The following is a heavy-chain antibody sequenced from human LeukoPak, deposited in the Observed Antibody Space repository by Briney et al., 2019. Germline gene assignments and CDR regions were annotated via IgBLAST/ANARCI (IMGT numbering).Heavy chain of an antibody. CDR3: ARDRLRYCSSTSCSAVDY. CDR2: ISGSGGGT. CDR1: GFTFSNYA. V-gene: IGHV3-23*01. Sequence: PGGSLRLSCAASGFTFSNYAMSWVRQAPGKGLEWVSAISGSGGGTSYADSVKGRFAISRDNSKNTLYLQMNSLRAEDTAVYYCARDRLRYCSSTSCSAVDYWGQGTLVTVSS. D-gene: IGHD2-2*01. J-gene: IGHJ4*02.